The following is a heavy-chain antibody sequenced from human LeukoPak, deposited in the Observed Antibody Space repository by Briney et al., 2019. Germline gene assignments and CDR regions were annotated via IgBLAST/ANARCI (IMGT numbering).Heavy chain of an antibody. J-gene: IGHJ4*02. V-gene: IGHV1-8*03. CDR3: ATRPSNWNDSG. Sequence: ASVKVSCKASGYTFISYDISWVRQATGQGLEWMGWMNPNSGNTAYAQKFQGRVTITRNTSISTAYMELSSLRSEDTAVYYCATRPSNWNDSGWGQGTLVTVSS. CDR1: GYTFISYD. CDR2: MNPNSGNT. D-gene: IGHD1-1*01.